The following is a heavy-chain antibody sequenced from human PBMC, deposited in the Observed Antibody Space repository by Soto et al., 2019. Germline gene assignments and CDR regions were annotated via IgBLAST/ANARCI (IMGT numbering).Heavy chain of an antibody. Sequence: SDTLSLTCAVYGVSFSGYYWSWLRQPPGKGLEWIGEINHSGSTYYNPSLKSRVTISVDTSKNQFSLKLSSVTAADTAVYYCATYSRLDYWGQGTLVTVSS. CDR1: GVSFSGYY. D-gene: IGHD6-13*01. V-gene: IGHV4-34*01. CDR3: ATYSRLDY. CDR2: INHSGST. J-gene: IGHJ4*02.